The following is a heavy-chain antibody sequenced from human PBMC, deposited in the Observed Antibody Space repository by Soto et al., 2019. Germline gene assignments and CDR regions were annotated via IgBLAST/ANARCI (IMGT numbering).Heavy chain of an antibody. Sequence: SGSLSLSCAFYWGSFSGDDWTCILQPPGKRPEWIGEINDSGSTNYNPSLKSRVTISVDTSKNQFSLKVRSVNAADTDVYYCARGGDGSLFDYWGQGTLVTVSS. CDR1: WGSFSGDD. V-gene: IGHV4-34*01. CDR3: ARGGDGSLFDY. CDR2: INDSGST. D-gene: IGHD1-26*01. J-gene: IGHJ4*02.